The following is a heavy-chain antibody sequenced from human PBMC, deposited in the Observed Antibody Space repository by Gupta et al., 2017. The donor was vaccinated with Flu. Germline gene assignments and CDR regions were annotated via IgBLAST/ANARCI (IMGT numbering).Heavy chain of an antibody. CDR3: VRERGPFDGFDI. CDR2: IWSNGNNK. V-gene: IGHV3-33*01. D-gene: IGHD3-10*01. Sequence: VRQAPGKGLECVAVIWSNGNNKYYADSVRGRFTFSRDNSKNTMYLQMSSLRVEDTAVYYCVRERGPFDGFDIWGQGTMVTVSS. J-gene: IGHJ3*02.